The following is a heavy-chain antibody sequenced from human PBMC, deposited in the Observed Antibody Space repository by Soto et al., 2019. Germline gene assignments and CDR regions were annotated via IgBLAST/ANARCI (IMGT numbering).Heavy chain of an antibody. CDR1: GGSISSYY. CDR2: IYYSGST. V-gene: IGHV4-59*01. CDR3: ARGGYYGSGSYCDY. Sequence: QVQLQESGPGLVKPSETLSLTCTVSGGSISSYYWSWIRQPPGKGLEWIGYIYYSGSTNYNPSLKSRVTISVDTSKNQFSLKLSSVTAADTAVYYCARGGYYGSGSYCDYWGQGTLVTVSS. J-gene: IGHJ4*02. D-gene: IGHD3-10*01.